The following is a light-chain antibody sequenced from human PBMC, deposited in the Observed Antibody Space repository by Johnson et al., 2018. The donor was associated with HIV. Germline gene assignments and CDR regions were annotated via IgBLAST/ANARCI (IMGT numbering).Light chain of an antibody. J-gene: IGLJ1*01. V-gene: IGLV1-51*01. CDR2: DNN. CDR1: SSNIGNNY. Sequence: QSVLTQPPSVSAAPGQKVTISCSGSSSNIGNNYVSWYQQLPGTAPKLLIYDNNKRPSGIPDRFSGSKSGPSATLGITRLQTGDEDDYYCGTWDSTLSAGGYVFGTGTKVTVL. CDR3: GTWDSTLSAGGYV.